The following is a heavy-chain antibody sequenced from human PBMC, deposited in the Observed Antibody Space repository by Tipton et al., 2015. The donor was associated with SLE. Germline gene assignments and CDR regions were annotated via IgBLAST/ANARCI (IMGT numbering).Heavy chain of an antibody. V-gene: IGHV4-39*01. CDR3: ASRGATEAFDI. Sequence: TLSLTCTVSGGSISSHYWGWIRQPPGKGLEWIGSIYYSGSTYYNPSLKSRVTISVDTSKNQFSLKLSSVTAADTAVYYCASRGATEAFDIWGQGTMVTVSS. CDR1: GGSISSHY. D-gene: IGHD3-10*01. CDR2: IYYSGST. J-gene: IGHJ3*02.